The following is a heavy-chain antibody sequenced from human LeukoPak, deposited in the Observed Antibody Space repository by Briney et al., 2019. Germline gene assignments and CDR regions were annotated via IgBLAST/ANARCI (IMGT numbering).Heavy chain of an antibody. CDR3: AELGITMIGGV. D-gene: IGHD3-10*02. J-gene: IGHJ6*04. Sequence: AGGSLRLSCAASGFTFSSYGMSWVRQAPGKGLEGVSVMSGSGGSTYYADSVKGRFTISRDNAKNSLYLQMNSLRAEDTAVYYCAELGITMIGGVWGKGTTVTISS. V-gene: IGHV3-23*01. CDR2: MSGSGGST. CDR1: GFTFSSYG.